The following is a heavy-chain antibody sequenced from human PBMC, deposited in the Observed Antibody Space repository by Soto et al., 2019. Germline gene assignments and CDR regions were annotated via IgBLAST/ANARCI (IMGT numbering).Heavy chain of an antibody. CDR3: ARGGYAKALTIFGVVPHFDY. J-gene: IGHJ4*02. CDR2: IIPIFGTA. D-gene: IGHD3-3*01. CDR1: GGTFSRYA. V-gene: IGHV1-69*13. Sequence: SVKVSCKASGGTFSRYAISWVRQAPGQGLEWMGGIIPIFGTANYAQKFQGRVTITADESTSTAYMELSSLRSEDTAVYYCARGGYAKALTIFGVVPHFDYWGQGTLVTVSS.